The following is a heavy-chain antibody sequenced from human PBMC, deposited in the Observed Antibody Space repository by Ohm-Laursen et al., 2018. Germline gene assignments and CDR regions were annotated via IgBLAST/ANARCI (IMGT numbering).Heavy chain of an antibody. CDR3: ARHADMGYPEYFQN. CDR1: GDSISRSPYF. Sequence: GTLSLTCTVSGDSISRSPYFWGWIRQPPGKGLEWIGTFYYSGSTYYNVSLKSRVTISIDTSKNQFSLRLRFVTAADTAVYYCARHADMGYPEYFQNWGQGTLVTVSS. D-gene: IGHD2-15*01. J-gene: IGHJ1*01. V-gene: IGHV4-39*01. CDR2: FYYSGST.